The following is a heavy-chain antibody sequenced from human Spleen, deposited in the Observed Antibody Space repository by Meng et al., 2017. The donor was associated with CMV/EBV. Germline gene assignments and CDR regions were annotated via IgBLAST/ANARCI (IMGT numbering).Heavy chain of an antibody. CDR3: ARGIILKHVTLFGVVIRGYFDS. J-gene: IGHJ4*02. D-gene: IGHD3-3*01. V-gene: IGHV3-23*01. Sequence: GESLKISWTASGLTFRSYVLSWVRQAPGEGLEWVSGISSSGDTTYYADSVKGRFTISRDNSMNTLYLQINNLRADDTAVYYCARGIILKHVTLFGVVIRGYFDSWGQGTLVTVSS. CDR1: GLTFRSYV. CDR2: ISSSGDTT.